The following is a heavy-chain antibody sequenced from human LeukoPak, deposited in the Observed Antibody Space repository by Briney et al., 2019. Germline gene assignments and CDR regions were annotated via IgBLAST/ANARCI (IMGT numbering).Heavy chain of an antibody. CDR2: IYPSDSDT. D-gene: IGHD7-27*01. V-gene: IGHV5-51*01. CDR3: VRRTTGEYYFDY. CDR1: GYNFPNYW. Sequence: PGESLKISCEGSGYNFPNYWIAWVRQMPGKGLESMGVIYPSDSDTRYSPSFQGQVTISADKSVNTAYLQWSSLKASDTAMYYCVRRTTGEYYFDYWGQGTLVTVSS. J-gene: IGHJ4*02.